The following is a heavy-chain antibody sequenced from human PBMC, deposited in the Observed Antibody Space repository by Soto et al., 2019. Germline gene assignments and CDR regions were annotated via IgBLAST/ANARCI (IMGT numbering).Heavy chain of an antibody. V-gene: IGHV4-59*12. CDR2: IHYSGSA. J-gene: IGHJ5*02. CDR3: ARGVGGSGLNWFDP. CDR1: CSSIIGYY. Sequence: SETLSLTGTFSCSSIIGYYWTGIRQSPERGLEWIGYIHYSGSANYNPSLNSRLTMSVDRSKSQFSMKLASVTAEDTAVYYCARGVGGSGLNWFDPWGQGTLVTVSS. D-gene: IGHD6-19*01.